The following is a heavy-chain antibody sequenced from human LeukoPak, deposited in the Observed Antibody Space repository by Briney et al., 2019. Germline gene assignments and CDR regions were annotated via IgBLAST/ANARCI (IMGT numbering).Heavy chain of an antibody. CDR1: GFTFSSYS. CDR2: ISSSSGYK. J-gene: IGHJ4*02. Sequence: GGSLRLSCAVSGFTFSSYSMTWVRQAPGKGLEWVSSISSSSGYKYCADSVKGRFTISRDNAKNSLYLQMDSLRAEDAAVYYWARESGESNGGFWGPFDLWGQGTLGNV. V-gene: IGHV3-21*01. CDR3: ARESGESNGGFWGPFDL. D-gene: IGHD3-16*01.